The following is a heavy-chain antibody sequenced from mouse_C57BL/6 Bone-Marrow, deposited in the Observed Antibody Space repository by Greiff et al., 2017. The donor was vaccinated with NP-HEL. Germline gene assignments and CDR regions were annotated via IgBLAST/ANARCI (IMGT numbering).Heavy chain of an antibody. V-gene: IGHV5-15*01. J-gene: IGHJ4*01. D-gene: IGHD2-3*01. CDR3: ARQDGYYVRYYAMDY. CDR1: GFTFSDYG. Sequence: EVQGVESGGGLVQPGGSLKLSCAASGFTFSDYGMAWVRQAPRKGPEWVAFISNLAYSIYYADTVTGRFTISRENAKNTLYLEMSSLRSEDTAMYYCARQDGYYVRYYAMDYWGQGTSVTVSS. CDR2: ISNLAYSI.